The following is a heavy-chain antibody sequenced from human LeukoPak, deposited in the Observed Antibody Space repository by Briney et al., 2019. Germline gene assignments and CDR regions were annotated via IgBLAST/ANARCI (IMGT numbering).Heavy chain of an antibody. CDR2: ISGSTGTI. V-gene: IGHV3-48*01. J-gene: IGHJ4*02. CDR1: GFTFGSYS. CDR3: ARGSGAAGRVYYFDY. D-gene: IGHD6-13*01. Sequence: GGSLRLSCGASGFTFGSYSMNWVRQAPGKGLEWVSYISGSTGTIYYADSVTGRFTIFRDNANNSLFLQMNSLRAEDSAIYYCARGSGAAGRVYYFDYWGQGTLVTVSS.